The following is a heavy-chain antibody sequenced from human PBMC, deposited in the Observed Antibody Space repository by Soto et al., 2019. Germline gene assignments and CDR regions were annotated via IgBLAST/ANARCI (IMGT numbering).Heavy chain of an antibody. CDR3: AKVLHWYGMDV. D-gene: IGHD1-1*01. CDR1: GFTFGSYF. V-gene: IGHV3-23*01. CDR2: INKDGGRT. J-gene: IGHJ6*02. Sequence: EVQLLESGGGLVQPGESLRLSCAASGFTFGSYFMNWVRQAPGKGPEWVSDINKDGGRTHYADSVRGRFTISRDNSRKMLYLQMNRLRAEDTALYYCAKVLHWYGMDVWGQGTTVTVSS.